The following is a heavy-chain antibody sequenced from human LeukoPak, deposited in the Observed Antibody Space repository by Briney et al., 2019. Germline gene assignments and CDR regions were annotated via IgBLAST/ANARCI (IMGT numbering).Heavy chain of an antibody. CDR2: ISYDGSNK. CDR3: AKDRIYGSGSRNFDY. CDR1: GFTFSSYG. J-gene: IGHJ4*02. Sequence: GGSLRLSCAASGFTFSSYGMHWVRRAPGKGLEWVAVISYDGSNKYYADSVKGRFTISRDNSKNTLYLQMNSLRAEDTAVYYCAKDRIYGSGSRNFDYWGQGTLVTVSS. V-gene: IGHV3-30*18. D-gene: IGHD3-10*01.